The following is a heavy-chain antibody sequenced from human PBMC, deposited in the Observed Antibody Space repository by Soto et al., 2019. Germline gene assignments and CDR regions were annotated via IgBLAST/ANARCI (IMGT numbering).Heavy chain of an antibody. Sequence: EVQLVESGGGLVKPGGALRLSCAASGFTFSSYSMNLVRQAPGKGLEWVLSISSSSSYIYYAESVKGRYTSSRDNAKNSLYQQMNSLRAEDTAVYYCAVVAATLDAFDIWGQGTMVTVSS. CDR2: ISSSSSYI. CDR3: AVVAATLDAFDI. J-gene: IGHJ3*02. CDR1: GFTFSSYS. V-gene: IGHV3-21*01. D-gene: IGHD2-15*01.